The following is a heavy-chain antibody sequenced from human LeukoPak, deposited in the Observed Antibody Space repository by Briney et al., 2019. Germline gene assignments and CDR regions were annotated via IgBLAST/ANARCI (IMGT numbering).Heavy chain of an antibody. Sequence: ASVTVSCKASGGTFNSYAISWVRQAPGQGLEWMGGIIPIFGTANYAQKFQGRVTITTDESTSTAYMELSSLRSEDTAVYYCATVHYYDSSGYFNYWGQGTLVTVSS. CDR2: IIPIFGTA. CDR3: ATVHYYDSSGYFNY. D-gene: IGHD3-22*01. J-gene: IGHJ4*02. V-gene: IGHV1-69*05. CDR1: GGTFNSYA.